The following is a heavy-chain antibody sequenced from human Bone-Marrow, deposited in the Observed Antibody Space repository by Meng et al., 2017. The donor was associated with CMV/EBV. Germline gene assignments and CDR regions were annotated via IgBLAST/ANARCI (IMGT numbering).Heavy chain of an antibody. CDR1: GFTLSRNW. CDR3: ARGLDSYSSSSDYYYYGMDV. Sequence: GESLKISCAASGFTLSRNWMTWVRQAPGKGLEWVANIKEDGSEKKYLDSVKGRFTISRDNAKNTLYLQMNSLRAEDTAVYYCARGLDSYSSSSDYYYYGMDVWGQGTTVTVSS. J-gene: IGHJ6*02. CDR2: IKEDGSEK. V-gene: IGHV3-7*03. D-gene: IGHD6-13*01.